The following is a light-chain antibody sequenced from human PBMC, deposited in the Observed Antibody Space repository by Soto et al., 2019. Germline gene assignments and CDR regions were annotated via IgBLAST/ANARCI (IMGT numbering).Light chain of an antibody. CDR3: SSKRGGTYV. Sequence: QSALTQPASVSGSPGQSITISCTGTSSDVGGYNYVSWYQQHPGKAPILMIYDVGSRPSGVSNRFSGSKSGNTASLTISGLHAEDEADYYCSSKRGGTYVFGTGTKLTVL. V-gene: IGLV2-14*03. CDR2: DVG. J-gene: IGLJ1*01. CDR1: SSDVGGYNY.